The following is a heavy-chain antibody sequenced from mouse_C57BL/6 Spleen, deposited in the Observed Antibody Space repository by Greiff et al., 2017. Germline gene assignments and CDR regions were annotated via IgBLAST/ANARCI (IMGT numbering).Heavy chain of an antibody. CDR3: AREEGNYGGFFDY. Sequence: VQLQQPGAELVMPGASVKLSCKASGYTFTSYWMHWVKQRPGQGLEWIGEIDPSDSYTNYNQKFKGKSTLTVDKSSSTAYMQLSSLTSEDSAVYYCAREEGNYGGFFDYWGQGTTLTVSS. CDR2: IDPSDSYT. J-gene: IGHJ2*01. CDR1: GYTFTSYW. V-gene: IGHV1-69*01. D-gene: IGHD2-1*01.